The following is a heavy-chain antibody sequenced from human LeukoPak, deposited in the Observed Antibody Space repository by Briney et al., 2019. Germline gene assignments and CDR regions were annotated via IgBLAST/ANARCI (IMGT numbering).Heavy chain of an antibody. CDR1: GVSINTYY. CDR2: IHYTGGT. CDR3: ARGTVTINYFDF. D-gene: IGHD4-17*01. J-gene: IGHJ4*01. Sequence: SETLSLTCTPSGVSINTYYWSWIRQAPGKGLEWIGYIHYTGGTNYNPSLKSRVTMALDTSKTLLTLKLTSVTAADTAVYYCARGTVTINYFDFWGQETLSPSP. V-gene: IGHV4-59*01.